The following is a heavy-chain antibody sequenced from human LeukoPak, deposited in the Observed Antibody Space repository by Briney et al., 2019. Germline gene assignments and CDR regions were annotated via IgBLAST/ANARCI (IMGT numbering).Heavy chain of an antibody. CDR1: GYSFPSYW. CDR3: ARHLKYSSSWYLDY. J-gene: IGHJ4*02. V-gene: IGHV5-51*01. CDR2: IYPGDSDT. Sequence: GESLKISCKGSGYSFPSYWIGWVRQMPGKGLEWMGIIYPGDSDTRYSPSFQGQVTISADKSISIACLQWSSLKASDTAMYYCARHLKYSSSWYLDYWGQGTLVTVSS. D-gene: IGHD6-13*01.